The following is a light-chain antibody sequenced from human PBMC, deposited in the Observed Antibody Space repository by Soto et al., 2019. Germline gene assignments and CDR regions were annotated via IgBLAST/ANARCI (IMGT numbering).Light chain of an antibody. CDR2: GAS. Sequence: EIVLTQSPGTLSLSPGERATLSCRASQSISNNYLAWYQQKPGQAPRLLIYGASSRATGIPDRFSGSGSGADFTLTISRLEPEDCAVYYCQRYDGSPGTFGQGTKVEIK. CDR3: QRYDGSPGT. CDR1: QSISNNY. V-gene: IGKV3-20*01. J-gene: IGKJ1*01.